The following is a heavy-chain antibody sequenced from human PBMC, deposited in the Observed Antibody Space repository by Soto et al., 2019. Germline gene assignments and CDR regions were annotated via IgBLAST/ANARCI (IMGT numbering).Heavy chain of an antibody. Sequence: QVQLVQSGAEVKKPGASVKVSCKASGYTFTSSGISWVRQAPGQGPEWMGWISSYNGDTNYAQTFQGRGTMTTDTSTSTSYMELRSLRSDDTAVYYCARAGVAPYYYYGMDVWGQGTPFNFSS. CDR1: GYTFTSSG. CDR3: ARAGVAPYYYYGMDV. CDR2: ISSYNGDT. J-gene: IGHJ6*02. V-gene: IGHV1-18*01. D-gene: IGHD5-12*01.